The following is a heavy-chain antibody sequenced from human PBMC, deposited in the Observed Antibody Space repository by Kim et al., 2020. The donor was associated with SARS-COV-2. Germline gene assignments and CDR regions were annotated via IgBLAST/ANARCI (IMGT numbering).Heavy chain of an antibody. CDR2: IYYTGNT. CDR1: GGSISSSGHY. CDR3: ARGYYYGSETLYSSWFDT. D-gene: IGHD3-10*01. J-gene: IGHJ5*02. V-gene: IGHV4-39*07. Sequence: SETLSLTCTVSGGSISSSGHYWGWIRQPPGKGPEWIGSIYYTGNTYYNPSLKRRITVSVDTSRDQFSLKLTSMTAAATAVYYCARGYYYGSETLYSSWFDTWGQGTLVTVSS.